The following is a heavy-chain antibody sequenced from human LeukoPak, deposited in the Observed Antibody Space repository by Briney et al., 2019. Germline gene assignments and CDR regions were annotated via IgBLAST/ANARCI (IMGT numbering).Heavy chain of an antibody. D-gene: IGHD1-1*01. CDR1: VYTFTGYY. CDR2: INPNSGGT. CDR3: APGSQGYFDY. V-gene: IGHV1-2*02. Sequence: ASVKVSCKASVYTFTGYYMHWVRQAPGQGVEWMVWINPNSGGTNYAQKFQGRVTMTRDTSIRPAYMELSGVRSDDSAVYYCAPGSQGYFDYWGQGTLVTVSS. J-gene: IGHJ4*02.